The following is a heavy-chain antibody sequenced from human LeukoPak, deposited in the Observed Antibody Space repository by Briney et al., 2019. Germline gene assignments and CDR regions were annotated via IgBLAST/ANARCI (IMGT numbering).Heavy chain of an antibody. V-gene: IGHV3-48*04. CDR1: GFTFSTYS. Sequence: GGSLRLSCAASGFTFSTYSMNWVRQAPGKGLEWLSYISARGTTIYYADSVKGRFTISRDDSRNTLYLQMNSLRGDDTAVYYCAKDVGKWESLHFFDYWGQGTLVTVSS. CDR3: AKDVGKWESLHFFDY. CDR2: ISARGTTI. D-gene: IGHD1-26*01. J-gene: IGHJ4*02.